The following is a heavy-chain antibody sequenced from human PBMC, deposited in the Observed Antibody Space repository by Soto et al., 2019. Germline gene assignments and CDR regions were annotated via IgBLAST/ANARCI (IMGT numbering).Heavy chain of an antibody. V-gene: IGHV4-39*01. CDR3: ARRGSGSYSDS. D-gene: IGHD3-10*01. CDR1: GGSISSSSYY. J-gene: IGHJ5*01. CDR2: IYYSGST. Sequence: QLQLQESGPGLVKPSETLSLTCTVSGGSISSSSYYWGWIRQPPGKGLEWIGSIYYSGSTYYNPSLKSRVTISVDTSKNQFSLKLSSVTAADTAVYYCARRGSGSYSDSGVQGTLITVSS.